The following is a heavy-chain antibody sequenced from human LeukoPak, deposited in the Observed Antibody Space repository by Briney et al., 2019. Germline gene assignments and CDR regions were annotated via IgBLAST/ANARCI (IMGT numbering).Heavy chain of an antibody. CDR3: AKLLSGVTTIGFDF. Sequence: GGSLRLSCAASGFSFSTNPMSWVRQAPGKGLEWVSAISGSGGSTYYADSVKGRFTISRDNSKNTLYLQMNSLRAEDTGVYYCAKLLSGVTTIGFDFWGQGTLVTVSS. V-gene: IGHV3-23*01. CDR2: ISGSGGST. CDR1: GFSFSTNP. J-gene: IGHJ4*02. D-gene: IGHD2-21*02.